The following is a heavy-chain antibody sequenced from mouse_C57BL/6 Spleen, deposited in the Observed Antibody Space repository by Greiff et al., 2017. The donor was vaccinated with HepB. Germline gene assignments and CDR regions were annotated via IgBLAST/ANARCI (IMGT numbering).Heavy chain of an antibody. CDR2: TNPTNGRT. D-gene: IGHD1-1*01. Sequence: VQLQQSGAELVKAGASVKMSCKASGYTFTSYWMHWVKQRLGQGLEWFAETNPTNGRTYYNEKCKSKATLTVDKSSSTAYMLLSGQTLEDSAVYYCAGIKKIVATYFDYWGQGTTLTVSS. CDR1: GYTFTSYW. V-gene: IGHV1S81*02. CDR3: AGIKKIVATYFDY. J-gene: IGHJ2*01.